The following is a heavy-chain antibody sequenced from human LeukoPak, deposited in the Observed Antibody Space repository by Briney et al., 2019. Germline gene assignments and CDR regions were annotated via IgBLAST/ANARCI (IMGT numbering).Heavy chain of an antibody. V-gene: IGHV3-23*01. CDR2: ISGSGGAT. CDR3: AKDGYNYDSSGHFDY. Sequence: GGSLRLCCAASGFTFSLFAMHWVRQAPGKGLEWVSAISGSGGATYHADADSVKGRFTISRDNSKNALYLEINDLRAEDTAVYYCAKDGYNYDSSGHFDYWGQGTLVTVSS. J-gene: IGHJ4*02. D-gene: IGHD3-22*01. CDR1: GFTFSLFA.